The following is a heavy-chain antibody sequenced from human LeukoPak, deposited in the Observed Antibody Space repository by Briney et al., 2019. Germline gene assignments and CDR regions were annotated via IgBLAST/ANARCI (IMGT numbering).Heavy chain of an antibody. J-gene: IGHJ4*02. Sequence: GASVKVSCEASGHTFTGYYMHWVRQAPGQGLEWMGIINPSGGSTSYAQKFQGRVTMTRDMSTSTVYMELSSLRSEDTAVYYCASSWVRGDLDYWGQGTLVTVSS. CDR1: GHTFTGYY. CDR3: ASSWVRGDLDY. V-gene: IGHV1-46*01. CDR2: INPSGGST. D-gene: IGHD3-10*01.